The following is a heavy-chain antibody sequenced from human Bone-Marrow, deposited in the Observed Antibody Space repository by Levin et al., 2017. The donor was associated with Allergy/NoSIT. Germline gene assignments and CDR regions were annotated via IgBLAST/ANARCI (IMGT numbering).Heavy chain of an antibody. J-gene: IGHJ3*02. D-gene: IGHD4-17*01. CDR3: AGVSRYGGAFDI. V-gene: IGHV1-69*13. Sequence: ASVKVSCKASGVTFTSYSFNWVRQAPGQGLEWVGGITPLLGTSNNAQKFQGRATFTADESTSTAYMDLRSLRSDDTAIYLCAGVSRYGGAFDIWGQGTMDIVSS. CDR2: ITPLLGTS. CDR1: GVTFTSYS.